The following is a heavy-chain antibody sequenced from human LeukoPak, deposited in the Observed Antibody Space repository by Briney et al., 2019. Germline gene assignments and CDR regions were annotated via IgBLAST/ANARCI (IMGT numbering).Heavy chain of an antibody. CDR3: ATARGGSYYGGNDY. V-gene: IGHV1-24*01. CDR2: FDPEDGET. CDR1: GYTLTELS. D-gene: IGHD1-26*01. J-gene: IGHJ4*02. Sequence: ASVKVSCKVSGYTLTELSMHWVRQAPGKGLEWMGGFDPEDGETIYAQKFQGRVTITEDTSTDTAYMELSSLRSEDTAVYYCATARGGSYYGGNDYWGQGTLVTVSS.